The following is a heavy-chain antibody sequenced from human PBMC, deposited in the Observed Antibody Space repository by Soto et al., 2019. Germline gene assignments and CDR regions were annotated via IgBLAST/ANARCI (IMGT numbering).Heavy chain of an antibody. CDR1: GYTFTSYD. D-gene: IGHD3-10*01. Sequence: ASVKVSCKASGYTFTSYDINWVRQATGQGLEWMGWMNPNSGNTGYAQKFQGRVTMTRNTSISTAYMELSSLRSEDTAVYYCARDSFDDDYCSWSYGFGLFYFWGQGSLDIVSS. CDR3: ARDSFDDDYCSWSYGFGLFYF. CDR2: MNPNSGNT. J-gene: IGHJ4*02. V-gene: IGHV1-8*01.